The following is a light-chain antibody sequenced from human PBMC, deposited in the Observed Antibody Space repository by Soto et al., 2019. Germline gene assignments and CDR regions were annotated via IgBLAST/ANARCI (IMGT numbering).Light chain of an antibody. Sequence: EVVLTQSPGTLSLSPGERATLSCRASQSVSSSFLVWYQQKPGQAPRLLIYATSTGATGVPARFRGSGSGTDLTLTIRSLEPEDAAVYFCHQYGDSPQTFGQGTKGEIK. J-gene: IGKJ2*01. CDR1: QSVSSSF. CDR3: HQYGDSPQT. V-gene: IGKV3-20*01. CDR2: ATS.